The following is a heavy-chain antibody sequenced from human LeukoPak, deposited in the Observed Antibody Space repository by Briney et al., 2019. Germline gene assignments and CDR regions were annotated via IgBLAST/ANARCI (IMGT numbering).Heavy chain of an antibody. V-gene: IGHV3-43*02. CDR2: ISGDGVST. CDR3: ARESGKFDY. J-gene: IGHJ4*02. Sequence: GGSLRLSCVASGLPIGDFAMHWVRQAPGQGLEWVSLISGDGVSTFFADSVKGRFSISRDNGKNSLFLEMSSLRTEDTAMYYCARESGKFDYWGQGTLVAVSS. CDR1: GLPIGDFA.